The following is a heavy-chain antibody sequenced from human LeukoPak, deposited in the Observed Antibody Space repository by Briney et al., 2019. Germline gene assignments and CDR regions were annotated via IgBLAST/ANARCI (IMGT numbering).Heavy chain of an antibody. D-gene: IGHD5-24*01. CDR3: AKGPLIEMATPLDY. V-gene: IGHV3-23*01. CDR2: ISGSGDKT. CDR1: GFTFSNYA. Sequence: GGSLRLSCAASGFTFSNYATSWVRQAPGKGLEWVSAISGSGDKTYYADSVKGRFTISRDNSKNTLYLQMNSLRAEDTAVYYCAKGPLIEMATPLDYWGQGTLVTVSS. J-gene: IGHJ4*02.